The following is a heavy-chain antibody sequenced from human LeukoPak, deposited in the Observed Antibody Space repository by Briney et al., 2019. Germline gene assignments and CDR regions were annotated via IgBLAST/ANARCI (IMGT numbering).Heavy chain of an antibody. V-gene: IGHV1-2*02. Sequence: ASVKVSCQTSGYTFTGYFIHWVRQAPGLGLEWMGWINPSTGGTNYAQMFQGRVTMTRDTSISTAYMELSSLISDDTAVYYCARDQSFYDAGDQRVDYWGQGTLVTVSS. CDR1: GYTFTGYF. J-gene: IGHJ4*02. CDR2: INPSTGGT. D-gene: IGHD2/OR15-2a*01. CDR3: ARDQSFYDAGDQRVDY.